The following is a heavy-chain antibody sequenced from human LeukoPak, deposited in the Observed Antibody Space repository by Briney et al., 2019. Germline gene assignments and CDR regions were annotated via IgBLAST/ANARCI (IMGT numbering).Heavy chain of an antibody. CDR1: GGSISNNY. J-gene: IGHJ4*02. Sequence: SETLSLTCTVSGGSISNNYWNWIRLAPGKGLEWIGYIYYSGSTHYNPSLKSRVTISLDTSKSQFSLKLTSVTAADTAVYYCAKARDSNIWYPFDYWGQGTLVTVSS. D-gene: IGHD3-22*01. CDR2: IYYSGST. V-gene: IGHV4-59*01. CDR3: AKARDSNIWYPFDY.